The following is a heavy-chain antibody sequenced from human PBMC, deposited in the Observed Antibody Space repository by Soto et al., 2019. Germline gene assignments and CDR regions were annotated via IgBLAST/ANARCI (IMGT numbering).Heavy chain of an antibody. CDR3: ARDSGSSWYFGMDV. CDR1: GFTFSNYA. Sequence: QVQLVESGGGVVQPGRSLRLSCAASGFTFSNYAMHWVRQAPGKGLEGVAVISHDGYNKYYEDSVKGRFTISRDSSKNTLYLQMNSLRVEDTAVYSCARDSGSSWYFGMDVWGQGTTVTVSS. J-gene: IGHJ6*02. V-gene: IGHV3-30-3*01. CDR2: ISHDGYNK. D-gene: IGHD6-13*01.